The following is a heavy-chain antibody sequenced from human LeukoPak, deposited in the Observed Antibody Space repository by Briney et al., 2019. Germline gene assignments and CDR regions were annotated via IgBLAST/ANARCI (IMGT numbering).Heavy chain of an antibody. J-gene: IGHJ1*01. CDR1: GGSISSSSYY. CDR3: ARDPSAEYFQH. CDR2: IYYSGST. V-gene: IGHV4-39*07. Sequence: PSETLSLTCTVSGGSISSSSYYWGWIRQPPGKGLEWIGSIYYSGSTYYNPSLKSRVTISVDTSKNQFSLKLSSVTAADPAVYYWARDPSAEYFQHWGQGTLVTVSS.